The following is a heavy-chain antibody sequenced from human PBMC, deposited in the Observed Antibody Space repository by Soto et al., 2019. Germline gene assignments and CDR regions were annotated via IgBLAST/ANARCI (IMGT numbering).Heavy chain of an antibody. CDR1: GFTFSSYW. J-gene: IGHJ4*02. V-gene: IGHV3-7*05. Sequence: GGSLRLSCAASGFTFSSYWMSWVRQAPGKGLEWVANIKQDGSEKYYVDSVKGRFTISRDNAKNSLYLQMNSLRAEDTAVYYCARDGTADSYDPDYWGQGTLVTVSS. D-gene: IGHD5-18*01. CDR3: ARDGTADSYDPDY. CDR2: IKQDGSEK.